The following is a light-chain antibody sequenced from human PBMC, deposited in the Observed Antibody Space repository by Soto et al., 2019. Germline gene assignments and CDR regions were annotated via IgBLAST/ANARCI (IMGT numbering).Light chain of an antibody. CDR3: QQRYDWPPLT. V-gene: IGKV3-11*01. J-gene: IGKJ4*01. CDR2: DTS. CDR1: QSVRNY. Sequence: ETVLTQSPATLSLSPGERATLSCRASQSVRNYMAWYQQKPGQAPRLLIYDTSNRATGIPARFSGSGSGTDFTLTISSLEPEDFAVYYYQQRYDWPPLTFGGGTKVEMK.